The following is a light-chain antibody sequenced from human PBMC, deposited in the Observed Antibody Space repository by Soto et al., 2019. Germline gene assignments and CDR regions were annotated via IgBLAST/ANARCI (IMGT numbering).Light chain of an antibody. V-gene: IGKV3-20*01. CDR2: GAS. J-gene: IGKJ1*01. CDR3: QQYGSSPGT. CDR1: QSVSSSY. Sequence: EIVLTQSPGTLSLSPGERATLSCRASQSVSSSYLAWYQQKPGQAPRLLIYGASSRATGIPDRFSGGGSGTDFTLTISRLEAEDSAVYYCQQYGSSPGTFGQGTKVDIK.